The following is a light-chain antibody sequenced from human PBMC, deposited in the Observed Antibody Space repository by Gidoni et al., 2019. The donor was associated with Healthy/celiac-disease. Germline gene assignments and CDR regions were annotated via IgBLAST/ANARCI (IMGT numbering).Light chain of an antibody. Sequence: DIQMTQSPSSLSASVGDRVTITCRASQSISSYLNWYQQKPGKAPKRMIYAASSLQSGVPSRFSGSGSGTDFTLTISSLQPEDFAPYYCQQSYSTPIFXGXTKVEIK. CDR1: QSISSY. V-gene: IGKV1-39*01. J-gene: IGKJ4*01. CDR3: QQSYSTPI. CDR2: AAS.